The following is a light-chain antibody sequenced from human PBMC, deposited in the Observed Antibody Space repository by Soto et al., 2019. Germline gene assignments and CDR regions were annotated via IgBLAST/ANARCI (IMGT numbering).Light chain of an antibody. V-gene: IGKV3-20*01. CDR1: QNIDYY. CDR3: QQYDSAPNA. J-gene: IGKJ5*01. CDR2: GAS. Sequence: EIVLTQSPATLSLSPGESATLSCRASQNIDYYLHWYQQKPGQAPRLLIYGASTRATGIPARFSGSGSGTDFTLTISRLEPGDFAVYYCQQYDSAPNAFGQGTRLEIK.